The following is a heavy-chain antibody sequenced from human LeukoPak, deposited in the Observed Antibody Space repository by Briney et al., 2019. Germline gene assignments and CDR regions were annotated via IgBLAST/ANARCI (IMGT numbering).Heavy chain of an antibody. Sequence: PSETLSLTCAVYGGSFSGYYWSWIRQPPGKGLEWIGEINHSGSTNYNPSLKSRVTISVDTSKNQFSLKLSSVTAADTAVYYCARIGYLLDYWGRGTLVTVSS. J-gene: IGHJ4*02. D-gene: IGHD6-13*01. CDR1: GGSFSGYY. CDR3: ARIGYLLDY. CDR2: INHSGST. V-gene: IGHV4-34*01.